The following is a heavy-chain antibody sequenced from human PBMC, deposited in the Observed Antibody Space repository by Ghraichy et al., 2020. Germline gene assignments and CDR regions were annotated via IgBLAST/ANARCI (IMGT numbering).Heavy chain of an antibody. Sequence: ASVKVSCKASGYTFTSYDISWVRQAPGQGLEWMGLISAYNGNTNYAQKLQGRVTMTTDTSTSTAYMELRSLKSEDTAVYYCARGGNWNYRYYYYYGMDVWGQGTTVTVSS. D-gene: IGHD1-7*01. V-gene: IGHV1-18*01. J-gene: IGHJ6*02. CDR3: ARGGNWNYRYYYYYGMDV. CDR1: GYTFTSYD. CDR2: ISAYNGNT.